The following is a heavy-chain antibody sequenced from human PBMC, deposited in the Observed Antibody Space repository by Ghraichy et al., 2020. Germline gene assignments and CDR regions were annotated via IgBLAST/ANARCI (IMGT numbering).Heavy chain of an antibody. CDR1: GFTLSDYY. CDR2: ISSSGNTI. Sequence: GESLRLSCAASGFTLSDYYMGWIRQAPGKGLELISYISSSGNTIYYADSVEGRFTISWNNAKNSLYLQMSSLRAEDTAAYYCARESSYSFDYWCQGTLVTVSS. J-gene: IGHJ4*02. D-gene: IGHD1-1*01. CDR3: ARESSYSFDY. V-gene: IGHV3-11*01.